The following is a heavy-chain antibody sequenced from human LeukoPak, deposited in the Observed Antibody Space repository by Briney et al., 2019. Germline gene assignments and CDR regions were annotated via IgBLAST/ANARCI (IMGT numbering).Heavy chain of an antibody. CDR3: ARIAYCGGDCYSCIDY. Sequence: ASVKVSCKASGYTFSVYFINWVRQAPGQGLEWMGIIYPSGGRTNYAQKFQGRVTMTRDMSTSTAYMELRSLRSDDTAVYYCARIAYCGGDCYSCIDYWGQGTLVTVSS. V-gene: IGHV1-46*01. J-gene: IGHJ4*02. D-gene: IGHD2-21*02. CDR2: IYPSGGRT. CDR1: GYTFSVYF.